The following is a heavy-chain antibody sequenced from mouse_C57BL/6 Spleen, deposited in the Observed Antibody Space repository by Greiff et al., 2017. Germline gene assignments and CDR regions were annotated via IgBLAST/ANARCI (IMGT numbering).Heavy chain of an antibody. CDR1: GFSLTSYG. J-gene: IGHJ4*01. CDR3: ARNSVYDYDDGCYYAMGY. V-gene: IGHV2-2*01. Sequence: VMLVESGPGLVQPSQSLSITCTASGFSLTSYGVHWVRQSPGKGLEWLGVIWSGGSTDYNAAFISRLSISKDNAKSQAFFKMNSLQADDTAIYYCARNSVYDYDDGCYYAMGYWGQGTSVTVSS. CDR2: IWSGGST. D-gene: IGHD2-4*01.